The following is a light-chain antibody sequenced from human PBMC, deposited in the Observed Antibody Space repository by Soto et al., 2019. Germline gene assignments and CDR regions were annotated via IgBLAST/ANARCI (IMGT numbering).Light chain of an antibody. Sequence: DIQMTQSPSTLSASVGDRVTITCRASQSVTNWLAWYQQKPGKATNLLIYDASRLQSGIPSRFSGSGSGTEFTLTISSLQPDDFATYYCQQYTTYPYTFGQGTKLEIK. CDR1: QSVTNW. CDR3: QQYTTYPYT. J-gene: IGKJ2*01. V-gene: IGKV1-5*01. CDR2: DAS.